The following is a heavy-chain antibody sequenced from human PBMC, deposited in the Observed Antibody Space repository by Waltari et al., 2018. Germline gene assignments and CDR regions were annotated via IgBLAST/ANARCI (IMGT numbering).Heavy chain of an antibody. CDR2: IFYSGST. J-gene: IGHJ5*02. D-gene: IGHD2-2*01. V-gene: IGHV4-39*01. CDR1: GGSISSSRYY. Sequence: QLQLQESGPGLVKPSETLSLTCTVSGGSISSSRYYWGWIRQPPGKGLAWIGSIFYSGSTYDNPALKSRVTMSVDTAKNQCSLKLSSVTAADTSVYFCARHGKYCSSSNICFWNPNYFDPWGQGTLVTVSS. CDR3: ARHGKYCSSSNICFWNPNYFDP.